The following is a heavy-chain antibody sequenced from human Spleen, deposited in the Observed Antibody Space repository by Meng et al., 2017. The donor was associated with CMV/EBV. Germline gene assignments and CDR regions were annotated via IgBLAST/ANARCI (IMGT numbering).Heavy chain of an antibody. CDR1: LTSYG. J-gene: IGHJ5*02. CDR3: ARGGFGGYDFGDYGNFFDP. CDR2: ISGYNGQI. V-gene: IGHV1-18*01. Sequence: LTSYGISWGRQAPGQGLEWIGWISGYNGQITYAQSLEDRVTMVTDTFTNTASMELRSLRSDDTAVYYCARGGFGGYDFGDYGNFFDPWGQGTLVTVSS. D-gene: IGHD4-17*01.